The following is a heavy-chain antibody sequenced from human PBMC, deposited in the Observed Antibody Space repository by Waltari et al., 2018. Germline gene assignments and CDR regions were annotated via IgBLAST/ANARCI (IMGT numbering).Heavy chain of an antibody. D-gene: IGHD1-26*01. V-gene: IGHV4-34*01. CDR3: ARGWSPQYSGSYYLYYYYGMDV. Sequence: QVQLQQWGAGLLKPSETLSLTCAVYGGSFSGYYWSWIRQPPGKGREWMGEINHSGITNYNPSLKSRVTISVDTSKNQFSLKLSSVTAADTAVYYCARGWSPQYSGSYYLYYYYGMDVWGQGTTVTVSS. J-gene: IGHJ6*02. CDR1: GGSFSGYY. CDR2: INHSGIT.